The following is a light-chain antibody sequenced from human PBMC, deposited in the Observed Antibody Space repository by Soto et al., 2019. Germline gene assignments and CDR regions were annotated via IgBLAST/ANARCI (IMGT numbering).Light chain of an antibody. CDR2: EVS. J-gene: IGLJ1*01. V-gene: IGLV2-14*01. CDR3: SSYTSSSTRLYV. Sequence: QSALTQPASVSGSPGQSITISCTGTSSDVGGYNYVSWYQQHPGKAPKLKIYEVSNRPSGVSNRFSGSKSGNTASLTISGLQAEDEADYYCSSYTSSSTRLYVFGTGTKLTVL. CDR1: SSDVGGYNY.